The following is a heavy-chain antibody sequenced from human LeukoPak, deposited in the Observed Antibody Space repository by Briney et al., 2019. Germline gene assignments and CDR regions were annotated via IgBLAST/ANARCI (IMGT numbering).Heavy chain of an antibody. CDR1: GGSFSGYY. D-gene: IGHD2-2*01. J-gene: IGHJ3*02. CDR2: INHSGST. Sequence: SETLSLTCAVYGGSFSGYYWSWIRQPPGKGLECIGEINHSGSTNYNPSLKSRVTISVDTSKNQFSLKLSSVTAADTAVYYCARVTGYCSSTSCSAFDIWGQGTMVTVSS. CDR3: ARVTGYCSSTSCSAFDI. V-gene: IGHV4-34*01.